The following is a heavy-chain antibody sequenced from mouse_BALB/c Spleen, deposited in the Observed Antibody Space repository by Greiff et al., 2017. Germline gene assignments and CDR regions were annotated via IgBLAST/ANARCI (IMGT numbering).Heavy chain of an antibody. CDR1: GYTFTSYW. Sequence: QVQLQQPGAELVRPGASVKLSCKASGYTFTSYWINWVKQRPGQGLEWIGNIYPSDSYTNYNQKFKDKATLTVDKSSSTAYMQLSSPTSEDSAVYYCITTVVAHWYFDVWGAGTTVTVSS. CDR3: ITTVVAHWYFDV. D-gene: IGHD1-1*01. V-gene: IGHV1-69*02. J-gene: IGHJ1*01. CDR2: IYPSDSYT.